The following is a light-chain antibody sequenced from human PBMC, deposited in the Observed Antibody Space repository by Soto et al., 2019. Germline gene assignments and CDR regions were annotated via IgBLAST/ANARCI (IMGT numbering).Light chain of an antibody. CDR3: SSYTTSSTYV. CDR1: SSDVGSYNY. J-gene: IGLJ1*01. CDR2: DVS. V-gene: IGLV2-14*01. Sequence: QSVLTQPASVSGSPGQSITISCTGTSSDVGSYNYVSWYQQHPGKAPKVMIYDVSNRPSGVSYRFSGSKSGNTASLTTSGLQAEDEADYYCSSYTTSSTYVFGTGTKVTVL.